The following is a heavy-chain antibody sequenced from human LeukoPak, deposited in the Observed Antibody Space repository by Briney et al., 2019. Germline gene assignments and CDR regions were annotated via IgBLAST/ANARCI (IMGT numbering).Heavy chain of an antibody. CDR3: AKGVSGYSAYLDY. J-gene: IGHJ4*02. V-gene: IGHV3-33*06. D-gene: IGHD5-12*01. CDR1: GFPFSSYG. Sequence: HPGGSLRLSCAASGFPFSSYGMHWVRQAPGKGLKWVAVIWYDESNQYYADSVKGRFTISRDNSKNTLSLQMNSLRAEDTAVYYCAKGVSGYSAYLDYWGQGTLVTVSS. CDR2: IWYDESNQ.